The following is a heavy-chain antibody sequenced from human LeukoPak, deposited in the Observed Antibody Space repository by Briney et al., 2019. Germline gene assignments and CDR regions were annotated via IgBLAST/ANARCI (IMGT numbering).Heavy chain of an antibody. CDR3: ARGAYYYED. CDR1: GFTFSSHS. D-gene: IGHD3-22*01. Sequence: PGRSLRLSCADSGFTFSSHSMNWVRQAPGKGLEWVSYISSSSSTIYYADSVKGRFTISRDNAKNSLYLQMNSLRAEDTAVYYCARGAYYYEDWGQGTLVTVSS. V-gene: IGHV3-48*01. J-gene: IGHJ4*02. CDR2: ISSSSSTI.